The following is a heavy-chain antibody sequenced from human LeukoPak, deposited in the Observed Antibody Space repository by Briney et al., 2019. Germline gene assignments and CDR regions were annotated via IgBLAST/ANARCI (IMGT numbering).Heavy chain of an antibody. J-gene: IGHJ5*02. CDR1: GGSISSSSYY. V-gene: IGHV4-39*01. CDR2: IYYSGST. Sequence: SETLSVTCTVSGGSISSSSYYWGWIRQPPGKGLEWIGSIYYSGSTYYNPSLKSRVTISVDTSKNQFSLKLSSVTAADTAVYYCARHAIIAAAENWFDPWGQGTLVTVSS. D-gene: IGHD6-13*01. CDR3: ARHAIIAAAENWFDP.